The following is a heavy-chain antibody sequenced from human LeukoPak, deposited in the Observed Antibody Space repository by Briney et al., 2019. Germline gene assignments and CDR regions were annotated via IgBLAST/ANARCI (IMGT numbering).Heavy chain of an antibody. J-gene: IGHJ4*02. CDR1: GITFRTDW. V-gene: IGHV3-7*01. CDR2: IKQDGSEK. Sequence: PGGALRLSLAASGITFRTDWMSWGRQAPGNWLERGANIKQDGSEKYYVDSVKGRFTISRDNAKNSLYLQMNSLRAEDTAVYYCARELKVAGPSFDYWGQGTLVTVSS. D-gene: IGHD6-19*01. CDR3: ARELKVAGPSFDY.